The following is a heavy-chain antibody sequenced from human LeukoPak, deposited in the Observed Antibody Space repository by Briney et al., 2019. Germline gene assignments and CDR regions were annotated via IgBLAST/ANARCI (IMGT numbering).Heavy chain of an antibody. Sequence: KPSETLSLTCAVYGGSFSGYYWSWIRQPPGKGLEWIGYIYYSGSTNYNPSLKSRVTISVDTSKNQFSLKLSSVTAADTAVYYCARGVNYYDSSGYLCWGQGTLVTVSS. CDR1: GGSFSGYY. D-gene: IGHD3-22*01. CDR3: ARGVNYYDSSGYLC. CDR2: IYYSGST. V-gene: IGHV4-59*01. J-gene: IGHJ4*02.